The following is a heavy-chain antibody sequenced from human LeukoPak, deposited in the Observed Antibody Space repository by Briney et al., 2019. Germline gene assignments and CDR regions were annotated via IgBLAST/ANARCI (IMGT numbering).Heavy chain of an antibody. Sequence: SETLSLTCTVSGGSISSYYWSWIRQPPGKGLEWIGYIYYSGSTNYKSSLKSRVTISVDTSKNQFSLKLSSVTAADTAVYFCARGPYSYDSSGAFDIWGQGTMVTVSS. CDR2: IYYSGST. J-gene: IGHJ3*02. V-gene: IGHV4-59*08. D-gene: IGHD3-22*01. CDR1: GGSISSYY. CDR3: ARGPYSYDSSGAFDI.